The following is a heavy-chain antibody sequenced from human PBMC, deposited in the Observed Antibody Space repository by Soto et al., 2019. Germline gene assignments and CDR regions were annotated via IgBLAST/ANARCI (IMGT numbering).Heavy chain of an antibody. Sequence: TSETLSLTCTVSGGSISSSSYYWGWIRQPPGKGLEWIGSIYYSGSTYYNPSLKSRVTISVDTSKNQFSLKLSSVTAADTAVYYCARLCTRYSSSWVRTWGQGTLVTVSS. J-gene: IGHJ5*02. V-gene: IGHV4-39*01. CDR2: IYYSGST. CDR3: ARLCTRYSSSWVRT. D-gene: IGHD6-13*01. CDR1: GGSISSSSYY.